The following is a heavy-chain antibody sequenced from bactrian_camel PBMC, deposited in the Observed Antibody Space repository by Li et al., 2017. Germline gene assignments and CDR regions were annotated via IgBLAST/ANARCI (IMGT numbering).Heavy chain of an antibody. V-gene: IGHV3S31*01. Sequence: VQLVESGGNLVQPGGSLRLSCAASGFTFSDYAMSWVRQAPGKGLEWVSAINSGGGSTYYADSVKGRFTISRDNAKNTLYLQLNSTKTEDTAMYYCVNGASDVGYNYWGQGTQVTV. CDR3: VNGASDVGYNY. J-gene: IGHJ4*01. CDR2: INSGGGST. CDR1: GFTFSDYA. D-gene: IGHD3*01.